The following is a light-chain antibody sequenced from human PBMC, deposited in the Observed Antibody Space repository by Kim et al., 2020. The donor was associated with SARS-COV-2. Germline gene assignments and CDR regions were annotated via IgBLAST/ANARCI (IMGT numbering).Light chain of an antibody. V-gene: IGKV1-27*01. CDR1: QDISNY. CDR3: QKYDSAPWT. CDR2: ATS. J-gene: IGKJ1*01. Sequence: IQMTQSPSSLSASVGDEVTITCRASQDISNYLAWYQQKPGKAPKLLMYATSTLQSGVPSRFRSSRSGTDFTLIITRLQPEDVATYFCQKYDSAPWTFGQGTKVDIK.